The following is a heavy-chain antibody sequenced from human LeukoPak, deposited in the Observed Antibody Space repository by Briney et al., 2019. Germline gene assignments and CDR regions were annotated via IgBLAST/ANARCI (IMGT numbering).Heavy chain of an antibody. J-gene: IGHJ4*02. Sequence: GVLRLSCAASGFTFSSYGMHWVRQAPGKGLEWVSSISSSSSYIYYADSVKGRFTISRDNAKNSLYLQMNSLRAEDTAVYYCAKDAPRSSGWFFLDYWGQGTLVTVSS. D-gene: IGHD6-19*01. CDR3: AKDAPRSSGWFFLDY. CDR1: GFTFSSYG. CDR2: ISSSSSYI. V-gene: IGHV3-21*01.